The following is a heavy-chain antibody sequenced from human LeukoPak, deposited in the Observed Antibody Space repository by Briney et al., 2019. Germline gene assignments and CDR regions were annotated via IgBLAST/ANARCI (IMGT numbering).Heavy chain of an antibody. CDR2: INRSGST. J-gene: IGHJ4*02. D-gene: IGHD3-22*01. Sequence: PSETLSLTCAVYGGSFSGYYWSWIRQPPGKGLEWIGEINRSGSTNYNPSLKSRVTISVDTSKNQFSLKLSSVTAADTAVYYCARSYYDSSGSKTYYFDYWGQGTLVTVSS. CDR3: ARSYYDSSGSKTYYFDY. V-gene: IGHV4-34*01. CDR1: GGSFSGYY.